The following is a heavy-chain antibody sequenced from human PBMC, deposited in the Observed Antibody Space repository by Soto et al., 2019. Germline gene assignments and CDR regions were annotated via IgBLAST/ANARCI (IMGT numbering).Heavy chain of an antibody. J-gene: IGHJ4*02. V-gene: IGHV4-30-2*01. Sequence: QQQLQGSGSGLVKPLETLSLACTVSGLSIDRGAYSWSWIRQPPGKGLEWVGSISQGGDTYYNPSLTGRVTISVDRPRNQFSLNLTSVTAADTAVYYCASLSGYRYYFDYWGQGILVTVSS. CDR3: ASLSGYRYYFDY. CDR1: GLSIDRGAYS. CDR2: ISQGGDT. D-gene: IGHD2-15*01.